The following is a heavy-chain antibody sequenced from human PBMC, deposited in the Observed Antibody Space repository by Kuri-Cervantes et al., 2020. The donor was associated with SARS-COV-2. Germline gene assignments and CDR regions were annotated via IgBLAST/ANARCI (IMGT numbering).Heavy chain of an antibody. Sequence: GGSLRLSCAASGFTFSSYWMSWVRQAPGKGLVWVARISPDGTSTLFADSVRGRFTISRDNAKNTVVLEMDSLRGEDTAVYYCARWELRYFDWGQGTLVTVSS. CDR3: ARWELRYFD. CDR1: GFTFSSYW. CDR2: ISPDGTST. J-gene: IGHJ4*02. D-gene: IGHD3-9*01. V-gene: IGHV3-74*03.